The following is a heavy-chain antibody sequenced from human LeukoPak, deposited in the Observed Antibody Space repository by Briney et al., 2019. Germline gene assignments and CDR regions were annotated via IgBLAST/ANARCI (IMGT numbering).Heavy chain of an antibody. J-gene: IGHJ4*02. CDR2: IYPGDSDT. CDR1: GYSFTSYL. Sequence: GESLKISCKGFGYSFTSYLIGWVRQMPGKGLEWMGIIYPGDSDTRYSPSFQGQVTISADKSISTAYLQWSSLKASDTAMYYCARHPCCGGGSCYSDYWGQGTLVTVSS. CDR3: ARHPCCGGGSCYSDY. V-gene: IGHV5-51*01. D-gene: IGHD2-15*01.